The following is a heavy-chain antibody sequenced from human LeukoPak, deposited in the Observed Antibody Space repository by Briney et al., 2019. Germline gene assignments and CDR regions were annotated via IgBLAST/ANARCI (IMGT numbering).Heavy chain of an antibody. CDR1: GFTVSRSY. V-gene: IGHV3-7*01. J-gene: IGHJ4*02. CDR3: ARDLIGGGSYDY. D-gene: IGHD1-26*01. Sequence: GGSLRLSCAASGFTVSRSYMIWARQAPGKGLEWVANIKQDGSEKYYVDSVKGRFTISRDNAKNSLYLQMNSLRAEDTAVYYCARDLIGGGSYDYWGQGTLVTVSS. CDR2: IKQDGSEK.